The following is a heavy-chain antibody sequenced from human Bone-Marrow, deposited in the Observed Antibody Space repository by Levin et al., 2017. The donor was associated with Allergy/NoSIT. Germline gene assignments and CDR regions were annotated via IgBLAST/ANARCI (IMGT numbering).Heavy chain of an antibody. Sequence: GGSLRLSCAASGFIFSNYWMHWVRQAPGKGLVWVSRIDSGSYRDYADSVKGRYTISRDNAKNTLYLQMKSLRVEDTAVYYCTRGASDWYGIDYWGQGTLVTVSS. D-gene: IGHD6-19*01. CDR1: GFIFSNYW. V-gene: IGHV3-74*01. CDR3: TRGASDWYGIDY. CDR2: IDSGSYR. J-gene: IGHJ4*02.